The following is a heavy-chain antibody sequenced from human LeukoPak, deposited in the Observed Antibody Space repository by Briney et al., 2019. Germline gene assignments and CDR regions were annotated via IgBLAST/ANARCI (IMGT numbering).Heavy chain of an antibody. CDR3: ARASSGWLFDY. J-gene: IGHJ4*02. CDR1: GGSISSGSYY. Sequence: PSETLSLTCTVSGGSISSGSYYWSWIRQPAGKELEWIGRIYTSGSTNYNPSLKSRVTISVDTSKNQFSLKLSSVTAADTAVYYCARASSGWLFDYWGQGTLVTVSS. V-gene: IGHV4-61*02. CDR2: IYTSGST. D-gene: IGHD6-19*01.